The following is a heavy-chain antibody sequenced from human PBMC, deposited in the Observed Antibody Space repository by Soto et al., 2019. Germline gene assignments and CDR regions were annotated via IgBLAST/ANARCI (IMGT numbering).Heavy chain of an antibody. D-gene: IGHD3-10*01. CDR2: INASNGNT. J-gene: IGHJ5*02. Sequence: QVQLVQSGAEVKEPGASVRLSCKAFGYSFTAYNIHWVRQAPGQGLEWMGWINASNGNTRSSRKFQGRVVITRDQSATTAYLEVDSLRSEDTAMYYWARVGPSGGSVPRFDPWCQGTLLTVSS. CDR1: GYSFTAYN. V-gene: IGHV1-3*01. CDR3: ARVGPSGGSVPRFDP.